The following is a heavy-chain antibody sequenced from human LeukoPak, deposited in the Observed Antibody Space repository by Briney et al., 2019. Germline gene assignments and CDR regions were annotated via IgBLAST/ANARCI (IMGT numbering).Heavy chain of an antibody. V-gene: IGHV4-59*01. CDR2: IYYSGST. J-gene: IGHJ6*02. Sequence: SETLSLTCTVSVGSISNYYWSWIRQPPGKGMEWIGYIYYSGSTKYNPSLKSRVTISVDTSKNQFSLKLRSVTAADTAVYYCARGRGAARPNYYYGMDVWGQGTTVTVSS. D-gene: IGHD6-6*01. CDR3: ARGRGAARPNYYYGMDV. CDR1: VGSISNYY.